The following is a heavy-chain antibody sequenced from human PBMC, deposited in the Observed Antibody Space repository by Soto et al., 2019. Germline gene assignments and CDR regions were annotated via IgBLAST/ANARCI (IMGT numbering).Heavy chain of an antibody. V-gene: IGHV4-30-4*01. Sequence: QVQLQESGPGLVKPSQTLSLTCTVSGGSISSGNYYWSWIRQPPGKGLEWIGFISYSGSTYYSASLKSRFTISVDTSENQFSLNLSFVTAADTAVYYCATMGTPATGLYYFDYWGQGTLVTVSS. J-gene: IGHJ4*02. CDR1: GGSISSGNYY. D-gene: IGHD1-7*01. CDR2: ISYSGST. CDR3: ATMGTPATGLYYFDY.